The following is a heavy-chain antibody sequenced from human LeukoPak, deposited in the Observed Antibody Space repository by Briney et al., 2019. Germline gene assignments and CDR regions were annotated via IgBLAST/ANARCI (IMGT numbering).Heavy chain of an antibody. Sequence: GGSLRLSCTASGLNFRTSWMSWVRQSPGKGLEFLANIRYDGTDKNYMDSVKGRFTISRDNPKNSLYLQMDSLRADDTAVYYCARDPDSSSFDYWGQGVLVTVSS. J-gene: IGHJ4*02. D-gene: IGHD6-13*01. CDR1: GLNFRTSW. V-gene: IGHV3-7*01. CDR2: IRYDGTDK. CDR3: ARDPDSSSFDY.